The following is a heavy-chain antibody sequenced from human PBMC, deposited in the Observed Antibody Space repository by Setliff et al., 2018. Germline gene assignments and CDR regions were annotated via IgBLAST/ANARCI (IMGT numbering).Heavy chain of an antibody. D-gene: IGHD5-18*01. CDR1: GGSISPYF. J-gene: IGHJ6*02. CDR3: VRDRTAYSYGLDV. Sequence: SETLSLTCTVSGGSISPYFWSWVRQPPGKGLEWIGYIYHNGNTNFNPSPKTRVTMSVDTSKNQFALNLKSVTAADTAVYYCVRDRTAYSYGLDVWGQGTTVTVS. CDR2: IYHNGNT. V-gene: IGHV4-59*01.